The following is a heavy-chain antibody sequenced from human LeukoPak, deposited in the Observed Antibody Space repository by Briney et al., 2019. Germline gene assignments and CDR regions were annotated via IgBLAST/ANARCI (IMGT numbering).Heavy chain of an antibody. Sequence: SETPSLTCTVSGGSISSTGYYWGGMLQPPGKGLEWIGNIYYSGINYYNPSLRSRVTISVDTSKNQFSLKVSSVTAADAAVYYCARDDILTGSFDFWGQGTLVTVSS. CDR2: IYYSGIN. V-gene: IGHV4-39*02. J-gene: IGHJ4*02. CDR3: ARDDILTGSFDF. D-gene: IGHD3-9*01. CDR1: GGSISSTGYY.